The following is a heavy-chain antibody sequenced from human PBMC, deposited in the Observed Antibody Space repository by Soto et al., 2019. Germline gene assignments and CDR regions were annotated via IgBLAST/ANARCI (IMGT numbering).Heavy chain of an antibody. V-gene: IGHV3-21*01. CDR3: AREYYDILTGLNWFDP. CDR1: GFAFNTYT. CDR2: ISGSSDDT. Sequence: PGGSLRLSCTASGFAFNTYTMSWVRQAPGKGLEWVSSISGSSDDTNYADSVKGRFTISRDNAKNSLFLQMNSLRDEDTAVYYCAREYYDILTGLNWFDPWGQGTLVTVSS. D-gene: IGHD3-9*01. J-gene: IGHJ5*02.